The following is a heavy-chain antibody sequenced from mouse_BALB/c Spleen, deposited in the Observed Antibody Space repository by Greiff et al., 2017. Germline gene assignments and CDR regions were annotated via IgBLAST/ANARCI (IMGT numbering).Heavy chain of an antibody. J-gene: IGHJ3*01. D-gene: IGHD2-2*01. V-gene: IGHV3-2*02. Sequence: VQLKESGPGLVKPSQSLSLTCTVTGYSITSDYAWNWIRQFPGNKLEWMGYISYSGSTSYNPSLKSRISITRDTSKNQFFLQLHSVTTEDTATYYCARESVYYGYDVGFAYWGQGTLVTVSA. CDR2: ISYSGST. CDR1: GYSITSDYA. CDR3: ARESVYYGYDVGFAY.